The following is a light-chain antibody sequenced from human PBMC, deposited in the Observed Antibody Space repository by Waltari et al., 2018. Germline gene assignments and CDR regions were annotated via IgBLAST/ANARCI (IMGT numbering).Light chain of an antibody. J-gene: IGKJ4*01. CDR1: RSVSDW. V-gene: IGKV1-5*03. CDR2: QAS. CDR3: QQYTNYPLT. Sequence: IQMTQYPSTLSASVGDRVTITCRASRSVSDWVAWYQQKPGKAPKPLIYQASNLESGVPSRFSGSGSGTEFTLTISSVQPDDFATYYCQQYTNYPLTFGGGTRVEI.